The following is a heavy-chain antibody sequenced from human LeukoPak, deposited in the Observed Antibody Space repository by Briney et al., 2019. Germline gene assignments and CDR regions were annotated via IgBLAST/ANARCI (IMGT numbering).Heavy chain of an antibody. CDR1: GFSFSDYS. CDR3: AKDSLRWSYFYYGMDV. J-gene: IGHJ6*02. CDR2: ISYAGSNK. D-gene: IGHD4-23*01. V-gene: IGHV3-30*18. Sequence: GGSLRLSCAASGFSFSDYSMNWVRQAPGKGLEWVAVISYAGSNKYYVDSVKGRLTISRDNSKNTLYLQMNSLRAEDTAVYYCAKDSLRWSYFYYGMDVWGQGTTVTVSS.